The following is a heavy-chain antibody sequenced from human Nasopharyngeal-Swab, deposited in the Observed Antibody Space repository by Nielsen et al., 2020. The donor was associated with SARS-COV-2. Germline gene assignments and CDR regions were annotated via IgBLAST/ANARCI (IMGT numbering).Heavy chain of an antibody. D-gene: IGHD3-3*01. CDR2: IYHSGST. V-gene: IGHV4-59*01. CDR3: ARILTIFGVVASYYFDY. Sequence: SETLSLTCTVSGGSISSYYWSWIRQPPGKGLEWIGYIYHSGSTNYNPSLKSRVTISVDTSKNQFSLKLSSVTAADTAVYYCARILTIFGVVASYYFDYWGQGTLVTVSS. J-gene: IGHJ4*02. CDR1: GGSISSYY.